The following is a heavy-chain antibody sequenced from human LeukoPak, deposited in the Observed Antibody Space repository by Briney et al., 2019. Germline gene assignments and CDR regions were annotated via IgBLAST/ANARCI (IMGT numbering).Heavy chain of an antibody. D-gene: IGHD6-6*01. CDR2: TRYDGSNK. CDR1: GFTFSSYG. CDR3: ARMGLLYSSSAEAFEY. Sequence: GGSLRLSCAASGFTFSSYGMYWVRQAPGKGLEWVAFTRYDGSNKYYADSVKGRFTISRDNAKNSLYLQMDSLRAEDTAVYYCARMGLLYSSSAEAFEYWGQGTLVTVSS. J-gene: IGHJ4*02. V-gene: IGHV3-30*02.